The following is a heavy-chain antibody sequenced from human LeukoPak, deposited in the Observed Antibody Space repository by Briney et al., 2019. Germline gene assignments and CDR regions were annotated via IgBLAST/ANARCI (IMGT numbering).Heavy chain of an antibody. CDR3: ARGFGDYGDVFVEDEAGYFQH. V-gene: IGHV3-21*01. D-gene: IGHD4-17*01. CDR1: GFTFSSYS. J-gene: IGHJ1*01. Sequence: GGSLRLSCAASGFTFSSYSMNWVRQAPGKGLEWVSSISSSSSYIYYADSVKGRFTISRDNAKNSLYLQMNSLRAEDTAVYYCARGFGDYGDVFVEDEAGYFQHWGQGTLVTVSS. CDR2: ISSSSSYI.